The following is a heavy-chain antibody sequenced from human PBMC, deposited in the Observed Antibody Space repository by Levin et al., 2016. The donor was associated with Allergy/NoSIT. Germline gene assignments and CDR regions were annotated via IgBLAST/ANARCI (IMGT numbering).Heavy chain of an antibody. CDR2: ISGSGGST. J-gene: IGHJ4*02. Sequence: GGSLRLSCAASGFTFSSYAMSWVRQAPGKGLEWVSAISGSGGSTFYTDSVKGRFTISRDQSRNTLYLQMNRLRAEDTALYYCVKDTTPDGMWNFDFWGQGTPVTVSS. D-gene: IGHD1-14*01. V-gene: IGHV3-23*01. CDR3: VKDTTPDGMWNFDF. CDR1: GFTFSSYA.